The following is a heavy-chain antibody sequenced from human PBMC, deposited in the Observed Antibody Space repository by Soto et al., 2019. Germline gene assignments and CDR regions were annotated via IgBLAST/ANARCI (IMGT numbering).Heavy chain of an antibody. D-gene: IGHD7-27*01. CDR3: ARDETGDSYYYYYGMDV. V-gene: IGHV1-69*13. J-gene: IGHJ6*02. CDR1: GGSFKNFN. Sequence: GASVEVSCKASGGSFKNFNFNWVRQAPGQGLEWMGGIIPMFGTADYAQRFQGRVTITADDSTSTTYMELSGLRSEDTAVYYCARDETGDSYYYYYGMDVWGQGTTVTVSS. CDR2: IIPMFGTA.